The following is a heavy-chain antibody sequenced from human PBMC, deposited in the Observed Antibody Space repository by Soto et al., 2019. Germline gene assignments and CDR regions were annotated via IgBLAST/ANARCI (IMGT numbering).Heavy chain of an antibody. D-gene: IGHD1-26*01. CDR2: MNPNSGNT. V-gene: IGHV1-8*01. CDR1: GYTFTSYD. Sequence: ASVKVSCKASGYTFTSYDINWVRQATGQGLEWMGWMNPNSGNTGYAQKFQGRVTFIEGESTNTAYMELSSLRSEDTAVYYCARIQAPYSGSYPHEYYFYNMDVWGQGTSVTVSS. J-gene: IGHJ6*02. CDR3: ARIQAPYSGSYPHEYYFYNMDV.